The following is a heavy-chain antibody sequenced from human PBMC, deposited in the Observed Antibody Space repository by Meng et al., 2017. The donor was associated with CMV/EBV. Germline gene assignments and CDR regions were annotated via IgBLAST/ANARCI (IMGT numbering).Heavy chain of an antibody. CDR1: GFTFSSYA. V-gene: IGHV3-30*04. CDR2: IPYDGSNT. D-gene: IGHD5-18*01. Sequence: SLKISCAAAGFTFSSYAMHWVRHAPGKGLEWVAVIPYDGSNTYYADSVKGRFTSSRDNSKNTLYLQMNSLRAEDTAVYYCASAAYLPDIQLWSRSYYYYGMDVWGQGTTVTVSS. CDR3: ASAAYLPDIQLWSRSYYYYGMDV. J-gene: IGHJ6*02.